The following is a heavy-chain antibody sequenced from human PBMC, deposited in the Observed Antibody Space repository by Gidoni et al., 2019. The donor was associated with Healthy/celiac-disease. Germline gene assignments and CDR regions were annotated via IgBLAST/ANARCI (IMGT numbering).Heavy chain of an antibody. V-gene: IGHV3-23*01. Sequence: EVQLLESGGGLVQPGGSLRLSCAASGFPFRSYAMSWVRQAPGKGLEWVSAISGSGGSTYYADSVKGRFTISRDNSKNTLYLQMNSLRAEDTAVYYCAKYRGDDRVGNCFDYWGQGTLVTVSS. CDR2: ISGSGGST. CDR1: GFPFRSYA. CDR3: AKYRGDDRVGNCFDY. D-gene: IGHD4-17*01. J-gene: IGHJ4*02.